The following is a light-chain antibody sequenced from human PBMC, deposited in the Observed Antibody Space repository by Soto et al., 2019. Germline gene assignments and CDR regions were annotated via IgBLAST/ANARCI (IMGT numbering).Light chain of an antibody. CDR3: MQATQSSWT. CDR1: QSLVHNDGNTY. J-gene: IGKJ1*01. V-gene: IGKV2-24*01. CDR2: KVS. Sequence: DIVMTQTPLSSPVTLGQSASISXRSSQSLVHNDGNTYLSWFQQRPGQPPRXXIYKVSDRFSGVPDRFSGSGAGTDFTLTISRVEAEDVGVYYCMQATQSSWTFGQGTKVDIK.